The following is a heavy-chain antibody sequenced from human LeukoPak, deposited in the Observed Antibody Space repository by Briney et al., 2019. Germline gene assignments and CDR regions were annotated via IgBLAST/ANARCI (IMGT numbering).Heavy chain of an antibody. CDR2: INPNSGGT. CDR1: GYTFTGYY. Sequence: AASVKVSCKASGYTFTGYYIHWVRQAPGQGLEWMGWINPNSGGTNYAQKFQGRVTMTRDTSISTAYMELSRLRSDDTAVYYCARGAVAGGDWFDPWGQGTLVTVSS. D-gene: IGHD6-19*01. J-gene: IGHJ5*02. V-gene: IGHV1-2*02. CDR3: ARGAVAGGDWFDP.